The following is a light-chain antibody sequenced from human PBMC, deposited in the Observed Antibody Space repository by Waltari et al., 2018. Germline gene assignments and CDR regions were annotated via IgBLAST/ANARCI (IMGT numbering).Light chain of an antibody. CDR1: HSVSSSY. Sequence: EIVLTHSPGTLSLSPGERATLSCRASHSVSSSYLAWYQQKPGQAPRLLIYGASSRATGIPDRFSGSGSGTDFTLTISRLEPEDFAVYYCQQYGSSPQTFGQGTKVEIK. J-gene: IGKJ1*01. CDR3: QQYGSSPQT. V-gene: IGKV3-20*01. CDR2: GAS.